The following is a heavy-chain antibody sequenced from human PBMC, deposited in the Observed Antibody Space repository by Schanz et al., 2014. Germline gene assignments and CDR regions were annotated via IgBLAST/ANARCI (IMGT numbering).Heavy chain of an antibody. CDR2: ISDSGDST. J-gene: IGHJ4*02. CDR1: GFTFSNHA. CDR3: AQVAPAATYLDS. D-gene: IGHD2-2*01. V-gene: IGHV3-23*04. Sequence: VQLVESGGGLVQPGGSVRLSCAASGFTFSNHALSWVRQAPGKGLEWVSDISDSGDSTHYADSVKGRFTISRDNAKNSLFLQMNSLSAEDTAVYYCAQVAPAATYLDSWGLGTLVTVSS.